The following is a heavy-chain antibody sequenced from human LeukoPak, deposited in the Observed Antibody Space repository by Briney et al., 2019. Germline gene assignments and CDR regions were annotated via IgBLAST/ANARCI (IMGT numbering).Heavy chain of an antibody. V-gene: IGHV1-2*02. CDR2: INPNSGGT. Sequence: ASVRVSCKASRYTFTGYYMHWVRQAPGQGLEGMGWINPNSGGTNYAQKFQGRVTMTRDTSISTAYMELSRLRSDDTAVYYCARDRALSGSYLYYFDYWGQGTLVTVSS. J-gene: IGHJ4*02. CDR3: ARDRALSGSYLYYFDY. CDR1: RYTFTGYY. D-gene: IGHD1-26*01.